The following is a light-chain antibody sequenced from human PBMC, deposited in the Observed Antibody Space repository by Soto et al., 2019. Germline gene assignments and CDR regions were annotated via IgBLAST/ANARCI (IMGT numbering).Light chain of an antibody. CDR3: QQYNGPWT. CDR1: QSISSW. J-gene: IGKJ1*01. Sequence: DIQMTQSPSTLSASVGDRVTITCRASQSISSWLAWYQQKPGKAPKLLIYKASSLESGVPSRFSGSGSGTEVTLTISSLQPDDFATYYCQQYNGPWTFGQGTKVEIK. CDR2: KAS. V-gene: IGKV1-5*03.